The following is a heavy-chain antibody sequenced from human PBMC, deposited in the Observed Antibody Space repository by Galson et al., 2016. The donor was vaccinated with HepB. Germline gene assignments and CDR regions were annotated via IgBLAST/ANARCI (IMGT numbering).Heavy chain of an antibody. CDR3: ARDREAHRVASYYYVKDV. CDR1: EFILSTYS. Sequence: SLRLSCAPSEFILSTYSMNWVRQAPGKGLEWVSPISSSSNYIYYAESVKGRFTIHRDNAKASLYLQLNSLRAEDTAVYDCARDREAHRVASYYYVKDVWGPGTTVTVSS. CDR2: ISSSSNYI. V-gene: IGHV3-21*01. D-gene: IGHD5-24*01. J-gene: IGHJ6*02.